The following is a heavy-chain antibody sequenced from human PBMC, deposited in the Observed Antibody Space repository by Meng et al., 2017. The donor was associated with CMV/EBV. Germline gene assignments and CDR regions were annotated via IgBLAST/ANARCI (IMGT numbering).Heavy chain of an antibody. V-gene: IGHV1-18*01. CDR1: GYTFTCYG. Sequence: GQSGVEGKNPGASVKVSWKAAGYTFTCYGISLVRQAPGQGLEWMGWIRVYNGHTNFAQNLQGRVTMTTDTSTSTAYVELRSLRSDDTAIYYCARGVPLGIIYSFDYWGQGTLVTVSS. D-gene: IGHD2-21*01. CDR2: IRVYNGHT. J-gene: IGHJ4*01. CDR3: ARGVPLGIIYSFDY.